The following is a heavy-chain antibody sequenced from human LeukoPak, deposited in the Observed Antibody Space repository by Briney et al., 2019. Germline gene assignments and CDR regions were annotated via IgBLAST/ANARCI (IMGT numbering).Heavy chain of an antibody. Sequence: SETLSLTCTVSGGSISSSSYYWGWIRQPPGKGLEWIGSIYYSGSTYYNPSLKSRVTISVDTSKNQFSLKLSSVTAADTAVYYCASPGPIYAAFGTPQYLYWGQGTLVTVSS. CDR2: IYYSGST. J-gene: IGHJ4*02. CDR1: GGSISSSSYY. D-gene: IGHD6-13*01. CDR3: ASPGPIYAAFGTPQYLY. V-gene: IGHV4-39*01.